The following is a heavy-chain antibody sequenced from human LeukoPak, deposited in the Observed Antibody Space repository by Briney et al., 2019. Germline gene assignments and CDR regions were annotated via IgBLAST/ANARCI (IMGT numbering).Heavy chain of an antibody. J-gene: IGHJ4*02. V-gene: IGHV1-18*01. CDR2: ISAYNGNT. Sequence: GASVKVSCKASGGTFSSYAISWVRQAPGQGLEWMGWISAYNGNTNYAQKLQGRVTMTTDTSTSTAYMELRSLRSDDTAVYYCARARDFWSGYYFDYWGQGTLVTVSS. CDR1: GGTFSSYA. D-gene: IGHD3-3*01. CDR3: ARARDFWSGYYFDY.